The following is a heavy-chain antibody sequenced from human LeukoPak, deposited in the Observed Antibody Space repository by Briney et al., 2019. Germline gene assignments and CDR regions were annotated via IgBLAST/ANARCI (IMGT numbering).Heavy chain of an antibody. D-gene: IGHD3-16*02. CDR1: GITFSSYW. J-gene: IGHJ4*02. CDR3: ARVLLWGSYRSALDY. Sequence: GGSLRLSCAASGITFSSYWMTWVRQAAGKGLERVANIKQDGTEKYYVDSVKGRFTISRDNVKKSLYLEMNSLRAEDTAVYYCARVLLWGSYRSALDYWGQGTLVTVSS. V-gene: IGHV3-7*01. CDR2: IKQDGTEK.